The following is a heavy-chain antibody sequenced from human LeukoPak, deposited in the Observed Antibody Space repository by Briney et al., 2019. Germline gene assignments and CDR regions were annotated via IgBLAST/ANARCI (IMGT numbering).Heavy chain of an antibody. CDR1: GFTFSKVW. D-gene: IGHD3-22*01. CDR2: IKSKTDGGTI. CDR3: TTDLSELDDSGYYAKYFHH. Sequence: GGSLTLSCPASGFTFSKVWMSWVRQAPGKGLEWVGRIKSKTDGGTIDYAAPVKGRFTISRDDSKDTLFLQMNSLKTEDTAVYYCTTDLSELDDSGYYAKYFHHWGQGTLVSVSS. V-gene: IGHV3-15*01. J-gene: IGHJ1*01.